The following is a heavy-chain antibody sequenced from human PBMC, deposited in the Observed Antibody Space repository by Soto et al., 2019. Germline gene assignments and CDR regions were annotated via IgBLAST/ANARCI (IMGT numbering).Heavy chain of an antibody. V-gene: IGHV1-18*01. CDR1: GYTFTNYG. CDR2: ISAYNGNI. J-gene: IGHJ6*02. CDR3: ASSCCGGTCYTNLPVDYYYYGMDV. Sequence: QVQLVQSGAEVKKPGASVKVSCKASGYTFTNYGISWVRQAPGQGLEWMGWISAYNGNINYAQKLQGRVTMTTDTTTRTDYMELRRLRSDDTPMYYSASSCCGGTCYTNLPVDYYYYGMDVWGQGTTVTVSS. D-gene: IGHD2-21*02.